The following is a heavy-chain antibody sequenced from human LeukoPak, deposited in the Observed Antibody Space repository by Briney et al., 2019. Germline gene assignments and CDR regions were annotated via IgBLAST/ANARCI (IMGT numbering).Heavy chain of an antibody. V-gene: IGHV4-4*09. CDR1: VASISNYY. CDR2: ISTSGST. J-gene: IGHJ4*02. CDR3: ASPRTSYRYTFDY. D-gene: IGHD5-18*01. Sequence: SETLSLTCAVSVASISNYYWSWIRQAPGKGLEWIGYISTSGSTNYNPSLKSRVSISLDTSTNRFSLTLNFVTAADTAVYFCASPRTSYRYTFDYWGPGALVTVSS.